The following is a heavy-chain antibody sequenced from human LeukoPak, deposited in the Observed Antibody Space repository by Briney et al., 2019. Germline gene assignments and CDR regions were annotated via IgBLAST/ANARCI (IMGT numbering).Heavy chain of an antibody. CDR1: GYSITNNYY. Sequence: KPSESLSLTCAVSGYSITNNYYWGWIRQPPGKGLEGIGSIYYGASTYYNPSLKSRVTISLDASKNPFSLRLTSVTAADTAVYYCARLGNTRVSIDPWGQGTLVTVSS. D-gene: IGHD7-27*01. V-gene: IGHV4-38-2*01. CDR3: ARLGNTRVSIDP. J-gene: IGHJ5*02. CDR2: IYYGAST.